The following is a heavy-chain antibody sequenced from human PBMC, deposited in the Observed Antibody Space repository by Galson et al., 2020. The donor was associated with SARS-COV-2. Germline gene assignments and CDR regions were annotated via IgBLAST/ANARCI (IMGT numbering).Heavy chain of an antibody. J-gene: IGHJ5*02. CDR1: GYTLTELS. CDR2: FDPEDGET. V-gene: IGHV1-24*01. Sequence: ASVKVSCTVSGYTLTELSMHWVRQAPGKGLEWMGGFDPEDGETIYAQKFQGRVTMTEDTSTDTAYMELSSLRSEDTAVYYCATSTTVTTSSWFDPWGQGTLVTVSS. CDR3: ATSTTVTTSSWFDP. D-gene: IGHD4-17*01.